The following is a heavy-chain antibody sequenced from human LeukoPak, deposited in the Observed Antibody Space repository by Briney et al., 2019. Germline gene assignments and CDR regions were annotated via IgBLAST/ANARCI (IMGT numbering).Heavy chain of an antibody. CDR3: AKFLVVTKGAFDI. CDR2: ISGSGGST. J-gene: IGHJ3*02. D-gene: IGHD3-22*01. Sequence: GRSLRLSCAASGFTFSSYAMSWVRQAPGKGLEWVSAISGSGGSTYYADSVKGRFTISRDNSKNTLYLQMNSLRAEDTAVYYCAKFLVVTKGAFDIWGQGTMVTVSS. CDR1: GFTFSSYA. V-gene: IGHV3-23*01.